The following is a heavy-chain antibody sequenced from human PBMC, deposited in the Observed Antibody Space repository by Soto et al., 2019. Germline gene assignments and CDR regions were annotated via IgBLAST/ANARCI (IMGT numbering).Heavy chain of an antibody. CDR1: GGSISSGGYY. V-gene: IGHV4-31*03. D-gene: IGHD6-19*01. CDR3: ARADSGIAVAVCFDY. Sequence: QVQLQESGPGLVKPSQTLSLTCTVSGGSISSGGYYWSWIRQHPGKGLEWIGYIYYSGSTYYTQSLKSRVTISVDTSKNQFSLKLSSVTAADTAVYYCARADSGIAVAVCFDYWGQGTLVTVSS. J-gene: IGHJ4*02. CDR2: IYYSGST.